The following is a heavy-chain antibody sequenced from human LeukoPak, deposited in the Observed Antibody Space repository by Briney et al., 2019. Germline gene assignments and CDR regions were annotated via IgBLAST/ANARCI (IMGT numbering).Heavy chain of an antibody. D-gene: IGHD6-13*01. Sequence: GGSLRLSCAVSGLTFSDYYMSWIRQAPGKGLEWVSYISSSGSSIFYADSVKGRFTISRDNAKNSLYLQMNSLRAEDTAVYYCARRPYSSSWYYFDHWGQGTLVTVSS. CDR3: ARRPYSSSWYYFDH. J-gene: IGHJ4*02. V-gene: IGHV3-11*04. CDR2: ISSSGSSI. CDR1: GLTFSDYY.